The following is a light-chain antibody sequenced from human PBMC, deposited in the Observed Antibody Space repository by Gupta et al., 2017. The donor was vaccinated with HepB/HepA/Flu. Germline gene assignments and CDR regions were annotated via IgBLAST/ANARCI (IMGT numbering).Light chain of an antibody. J-gene: IGKJ1*01. V-gene: IGKV1-33*01. Sequence: DIQMTQSPSSLSASVGDRVTITCQASQDIIPSLEWYQHKPGTAPKLLIYDGYILETGVPPRFSGRGLGTDFTFTISSLQPEDIATYYCQQYDSLPLTFGRGTKV. CDR3: QQYDSLPLT. CDR1: QDIIPS. CDR2: DGY.